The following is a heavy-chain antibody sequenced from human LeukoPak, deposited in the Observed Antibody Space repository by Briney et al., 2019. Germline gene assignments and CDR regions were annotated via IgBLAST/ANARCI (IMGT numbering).Heavy chain of an antibody. J-gene: IGHJ4*02. V-gene: IGHV3-48*01. CDR3: ARDAVQAGTPFYFDF. Sequence: PGGSLRLSCSASVYIFASYGLNWVRQAPGKGLQWVSYISAGSSNTFYADSVKGRFTISRDDADSSLHLQMNSLSAEDTAVYYCARDAVQAGTPFYFDFWGQGALVTVSS. CDR1: VYIFASYG. D-gene: IGHD6-19*01. CDR2: ISAGSSNT.